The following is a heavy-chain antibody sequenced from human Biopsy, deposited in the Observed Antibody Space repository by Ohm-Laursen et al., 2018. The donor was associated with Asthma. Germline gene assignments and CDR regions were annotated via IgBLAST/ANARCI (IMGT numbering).Heavy chain of an antibody. Sequence: SLRLSCAASGFTLSDYYMTWIRQAPGKGLEWVSYIDKSSNSIYYGDSVKGRFTISRDNAKNLLYLQMNSLRVEDTAVFYCARAKSGSFYSPADYWGQGTLVTVSS. V-gene: IGHV3-11*04. CDR1: GFTLSDYY. D-gene: IGHD1-26*01. CDR3: ARAKSGSFYSPADY. CDR2: IDKSSNSI. J-gene: IGHJ4*02.